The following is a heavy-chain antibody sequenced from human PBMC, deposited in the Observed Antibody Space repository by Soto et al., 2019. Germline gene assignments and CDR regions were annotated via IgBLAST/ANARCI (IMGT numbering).Heavy chain of an antibody. D-gene: IGHD2-8*01. CDR2: ISGYNGDT. CDR1: GCTFTRYG. J-gene: IGHJ6*02. V-gene: IGHV1-18*01. CDR3: AKNGQPPYYYYGLDV. Sequence: QGQLVQSGAEVKNPGASVKVSCKASGCTFTRYGISWVRQAPGQGLEWMGWISGYNGDTKYAQKFQGRVTMTIDTSTTTAFMELRSLTSDDTAVYYCAKNGQPPYYYYGLDVWGQGTTVIVSS.